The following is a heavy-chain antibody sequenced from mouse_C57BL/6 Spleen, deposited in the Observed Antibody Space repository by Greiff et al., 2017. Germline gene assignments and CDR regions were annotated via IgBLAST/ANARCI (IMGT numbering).Heavy chain of an antibody. CDR1: GFSLTSYG. D-gene: IGHD3-2*02. CDR2: ICGDGST. J-gene: IGHJ3*01. V-gene: IGHV2-3*01. Sequence: VHLVESGPGLVAPSQSLSITCTVSGFSLTSYGVSWVRQPPGKGLEWLGVICGDGSTTYHAALISSLSISKDNSTSQVFLKLNSLQTDDTATYYGGKQTAQAPWFAYWGQGTLVTVSA. CDR3: GKQTAQAPWFAY.